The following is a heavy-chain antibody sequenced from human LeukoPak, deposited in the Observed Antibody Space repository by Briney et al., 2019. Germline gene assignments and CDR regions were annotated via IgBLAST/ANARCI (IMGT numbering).Heavy chain of an antibody. CDR2: IYHSGST. D-gene: IGHD6-6*01. CDR3: AREYSSSRVDY. CDR1: GGSISSSNW. Sequence: SGTLSLTCAVSGGSISSSNWWNWVRQPPGKGLEWIGEIYHSGSTNYNPSLKSRVTISVDTSKNQFSLKLSSVTAADTAVYYCAREYSSSRVDYWGQGTLVTVSS. V-gene: IGHV4-4*02. J-gene: IGHJ4*02.